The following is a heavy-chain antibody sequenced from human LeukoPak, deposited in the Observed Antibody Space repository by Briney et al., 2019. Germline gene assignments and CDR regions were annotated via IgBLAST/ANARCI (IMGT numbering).Heavy chain of an antibody. V-gene: IGHV4-39*01. D-gene: IGHD3-3*01. CDR3: ARSRPTGDFWSGYETYFDY. J-gene: IGHJ4*02. CDR2: IYYSGST. CDR1: GGSISSSSYY. Sequence: SETLSLTCTVSGGSISSSSYYWGWIRQPPGKGLEWIGSIYYSGSTYYNPSLKSRVTISVDTSKNQFSLKLSSVTAADTAVYYCARSRPTGDFWSGYETYFDYWGQGTLVTVSS.